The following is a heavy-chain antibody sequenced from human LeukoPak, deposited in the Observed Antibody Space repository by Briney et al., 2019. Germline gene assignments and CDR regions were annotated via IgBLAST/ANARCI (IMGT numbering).Heavy chain of an antibody. Sequence: GGSLRLSCAASGFTFSSYDMSWVRQAPGKGLEWVSAISGSGGSTYYADSVKGRFTISRDNSKNTLYLQMNSLRAEDTAVYYCAKEVYYDIVIGFPRGGGYWGQGTLVTVSS. CDR1: GFTFSSYD. J-gene: IGHJ4*02. CDR3: AKEVYYDIVIGFPRGGGY. CDR2: ISGSGGST. D-gene: IGHD3-9*01. V-gene: IGHV3-23*01.